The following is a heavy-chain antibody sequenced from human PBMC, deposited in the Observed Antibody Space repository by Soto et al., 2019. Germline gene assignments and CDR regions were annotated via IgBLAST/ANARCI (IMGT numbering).Heavy chain of an antibody. Sequence: ASVKVSCKASGYTFINFDISWVRQAAGQGLEWLGWMNPGSGQTGYASRFQGRVAMTRDASTGTSHLELSSLTSDDTAVYYCARMASAGTLNWFDPWGQGTLVTVSS. J-gene: IGHJ5*02. V-gene: IGHV1-8*02. CDR1: GYTFINFD. CDR3: ARMASAGTLNWFDP. CDR2: MNPGSGQT. D-gene: IGHD6-13*01.